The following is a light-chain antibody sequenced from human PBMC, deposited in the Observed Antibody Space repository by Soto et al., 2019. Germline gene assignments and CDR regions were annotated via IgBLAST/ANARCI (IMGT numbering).Light chain of an antibody. CDR3: QQSSQWPPIT. CDR1: QSVGRY. CDR2: DAY. V-gene: IGKV3-11*01. Sequence: EFVLTQSPATLSLSPGERATLSCRASQSVGRYLAWYQQRPGQAPRLLIYDAYNRATGIPARFSGSGSGTDFTLTISSLEPEGFAVYYCQQSSQWPPITFGQGTRLEIK. J-gene: IGKJ5*01.